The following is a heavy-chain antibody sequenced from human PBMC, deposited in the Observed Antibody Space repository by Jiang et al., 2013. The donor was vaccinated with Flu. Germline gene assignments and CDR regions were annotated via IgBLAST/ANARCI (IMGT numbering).Heavy chain of an antibody. CDR1: GGSISSYY. Sequence: GPGLVKPSETLSLTCTVSGGSISSYYWSWIRQPPGKGLEWIGYIYYSGSTNYNPSLKSRVTISVDTSKNQFSLKLSSVTAADTAVYYCARELVYYYDSSGYYGQYDAFDIWGQGTMVTVSS. CDR3: ARELVYYYDSSGYYGQYDAFDI. J-gene: IGHJ3*02. D-gene: IGHD3-22*01. CDR2: IYYSGST. V-gene: IGHV4-59*01.